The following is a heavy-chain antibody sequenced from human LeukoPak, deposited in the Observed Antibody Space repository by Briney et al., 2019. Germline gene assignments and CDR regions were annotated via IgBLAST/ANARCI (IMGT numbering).Heavy chain of an antibody. D-gene: IGHD6-13*01. CDR1: GFTFSDYY. J-gene: IGHJ4*02. CDR2: ISSNGSTI. V-gene: IGHV3-11*01. CDR3: ARGRHSSSWYVSHQFDY. Sequence: GGSLRLSCAASGFTFSDYYMSWIRQAPGKGLEWVSYISSNGSTIYYADSVKGRFTISRDNAKNSLYLQLNSLRAEDTAVYYCARGRHSSSWYVSHQFDYWGQGTLVTVSS.